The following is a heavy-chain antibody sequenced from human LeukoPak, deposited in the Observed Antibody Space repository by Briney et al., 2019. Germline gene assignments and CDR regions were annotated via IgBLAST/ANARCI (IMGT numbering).Heavy chain of an antibody. J-gene: IGHJ6*02. CDR1: GYSISSGYY. CDR3: AREGVAVAGYYYGMDV. V-gene: IGHV4-38-2*02. CDR2: IYHSGST. D-gene: IGHD6-19*01. Sequence: PSETLSLTCTVSGYSISSGYYWGWIRQPPGKGLEWIGSIYHSGSTYYNPSLKSRVTISVDTSKNQFSLKLSSVTAADTAVYYCAREGVAVAGYYYGMDVWGQGTTVTVSS.